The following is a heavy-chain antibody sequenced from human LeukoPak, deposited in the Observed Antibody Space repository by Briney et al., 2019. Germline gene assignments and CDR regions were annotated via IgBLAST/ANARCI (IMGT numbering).Heavy chain of an antibody. D-gene: IGHD6-13*01. V-gene: IGHV4-34*01. Sequence: SETLSLTCTVSGGSISSYYWSWIRQPPGKGLEWIGEINHSGSTNYNPSLKSRVTISVDTSKNQFSLKLSSVTAADTAVYYCARSSSSWLYFQHWGQGTLVTVSS. J-gene: IGHJ1*01. CDR1: GGSISSYY. CDR3: ARSSSSWLYFQH. CDR2: INHSGST.